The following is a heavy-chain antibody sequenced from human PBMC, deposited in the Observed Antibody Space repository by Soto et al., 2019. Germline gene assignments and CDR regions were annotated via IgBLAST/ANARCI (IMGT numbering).Heavy chain of an antibody. V-gene: IGHV3-30*18. CDR2: ISYDGSNK. D-gene: IGHD4-17*01. Sequence: QVQLVESGGGVVQPGRSLRLSCAASGFTFSSYGMHWVRQAPGKGLEWVAVISYDGSNKYYAESVKGRFTISRDNSKNTLYLQMNSLRAEDTAVYYCAKDQVGDYGDYFTGQSGKIINWFDPWGQGTLVTVSS. CDR3: AKDQVGDYGDYFTGQSGKIINWFDP. J-gene: IGHJ5*02. CDR1: GFTFSSYG.